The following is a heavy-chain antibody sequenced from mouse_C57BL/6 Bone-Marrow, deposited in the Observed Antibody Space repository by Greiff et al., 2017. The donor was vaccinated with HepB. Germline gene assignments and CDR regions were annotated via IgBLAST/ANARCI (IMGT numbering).Heavy chain of an antibody. D-gene: IGHD1-1*01. CDR1: GYTFTSYW. CDR2: IHPSDSDT. V-gene: IGHV1-74*01. CDR3: ALGGPSYYGSSEGFAY. J-gene: IGHJ3*01. Sequence: QVQLQQPGAELVKPGASVKVSCKASGYTFTSYWMHWVKQRPGQGLEWIGRIHPSDSDTNYNQKFKGKATLTVDKSSSTAYMQLSSLTSEDSAVYYCALGGPSYYGSSEGFAYWGQGTLVTVSA.